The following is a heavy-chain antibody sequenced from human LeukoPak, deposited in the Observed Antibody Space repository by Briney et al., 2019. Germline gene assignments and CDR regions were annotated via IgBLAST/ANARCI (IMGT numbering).Heavy chain of an antibody. Sequence: GGSLTLSCAAAGFTCSTYGRQRLRPAPGKEREGVAVISYDGSNKDYADSGKGRFTIARDTCKNTLYLKMRSLKAEDMAVCYCAKDRWFGAFGYWGPGTLVTVSP. CDR1: GFTCSTYG. CDR2: ISYDGSNK. V-gene: IGHV3-30*18. CDR3: AKDRWFGAFGY. D-gene: IGHD3-10*01. J-gene: IGHJ4*02.